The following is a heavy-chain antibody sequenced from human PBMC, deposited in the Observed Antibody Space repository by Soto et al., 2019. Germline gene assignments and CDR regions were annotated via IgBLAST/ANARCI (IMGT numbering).Heavy chain of an antibody. CDR2: ISYGGQNK. CDR1: GFTFTTFG. J-gene: IGHJ5*02. CDR3: AKDRTVTSINWFDP. Sequence: VGSLRLSCAASGFTFTTFGIHWVRQAPGKGLEWVALISYGGQNKYYSDSVKGRFSISRDNSKNTLYLQMNSLRAEDTAVYYCAKDRTVTSINWFDPWGQGTLVTVSS. D-gene: IGHD4-4*01. V-gene: IGHV3-30*18.